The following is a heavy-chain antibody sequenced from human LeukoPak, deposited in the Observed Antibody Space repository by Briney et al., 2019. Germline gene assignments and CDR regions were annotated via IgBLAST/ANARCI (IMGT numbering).Heavy chain of an antibody. CDR3: ATSRGYDFWSGHNWFDP. Sequence: ASVKVSCKASGYTFTSYGISWVRQAPGQGLEWMGWISAYNGNTSYAQKLQGRVTMTTDTSTSTAYMELRSLRSDDTAVYHCATSRGYDFWSGHNWFDPWGQGTLVTVSS. CDR1: GYTFTSYG. D-gene: IGHD3-3*01. V-gene: IGHV1-18*01. CDR2: ISAYNGNT. J-gene: IGHJ5*02.